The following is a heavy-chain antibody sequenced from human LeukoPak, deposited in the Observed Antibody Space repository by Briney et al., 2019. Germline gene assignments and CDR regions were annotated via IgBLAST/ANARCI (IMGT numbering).Heavy chain of an antibody. CDR3: ARDRRTKGEAPVDRQYLFDP. CDR2: IIPIFGTA. CDR1: GYTFTSYG. V-gene: IGHV1-69*13. J-gene: IGHJ5*02. D-gene: IGHD6-19*01. Sequence: SVKVSCKASGYTFTSYGISWVRQAPGQGLEWMGGIIPIFGTANYAQKFQGRVTITADESTSTAYMELSSLRSEDTAVYYCARDRRTKGEAPVDRQYLFDPWGQGTLVTVSS.